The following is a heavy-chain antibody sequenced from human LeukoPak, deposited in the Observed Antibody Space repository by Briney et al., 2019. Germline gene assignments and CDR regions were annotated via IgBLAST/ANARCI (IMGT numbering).Heavy chain of an antibody. Sequence: SETLSLTCAVYGGSFSGYYWSWIRQPPGKGLEWIAYLFYSGSTDYNPSLESRVTISVDTSKNQFSLKLRSVTAADTAVYYCATVAVIRGVTYFDYWGQGTLVTVSS. CDR3: ATVAVIRGVTYFDY. CDR2: LFYSGST. V-gene: IGHV4-59*01. D-gene: IGHD3-10*01. CDR1: GGSFSGYY. J-gene: IGHJ4*02.